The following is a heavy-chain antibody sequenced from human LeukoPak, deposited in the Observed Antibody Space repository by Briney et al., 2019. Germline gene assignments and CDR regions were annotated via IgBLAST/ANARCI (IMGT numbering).Heavy chain of an antibody. Sequence: GGSLRLSCAASGFTFSSYWMHWVRQDPGKGLVWVSRINSDGYSTSYADSVKGRFTISRDNAKNTLYLQMDSLRAEDTAVYYCARVRTATTFNYYYGMDVWGQGTTVTVSS. CDR2: INSDGYST. CDR1: GFTFSSYW. J-gene: IGHJ6*02. D-gene: IGHD4-17*01. CDR3: ARVRTATTFNYYYGMDV. V-gene: IGHV3-74*01.